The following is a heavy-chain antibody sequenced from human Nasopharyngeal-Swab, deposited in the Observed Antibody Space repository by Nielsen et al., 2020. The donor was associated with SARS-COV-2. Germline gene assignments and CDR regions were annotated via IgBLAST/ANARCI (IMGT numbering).Heavy chain of an antibody. CDR2: ISWNSGTK. CDR1: GFDFDDYA. V-gene: IGHV3-9*01. D-gene: IGHD3-22*01. Sequence: SLKISCTASGFDFDDYAMHWVRHSAGKGLEWVSGISWNSGTKGYADSVKGRFTISRDNAKNSLYLQMDSLRPDDTAIYYCARDEHYYDSSGFDYWGQGSLVTVSP. J-gene: IGHJ4*02. CDR3: ARDEHYYDSSGFDY.